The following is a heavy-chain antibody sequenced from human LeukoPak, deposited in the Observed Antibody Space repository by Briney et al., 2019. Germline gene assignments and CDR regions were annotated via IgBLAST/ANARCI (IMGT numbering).Heavy chain of an antibody. Sequence: WASVKVSCKASGYTSTGYYMHWVRQAPGQGLEWMGRINPNSGGTNYAQKFQGRVTMTRDTSISTAYMELSRLRSDDTAVYYCARDPQLFSGYDTGFDYWGQGTLVTVSS. V-gene: IGHV1-2*06. J-gene: IGHJ4*02. CDR1: GYTSTGYY. CDR3: ARDPQLFSGYDTGFDY. CDR2: INPNSGGT. D-gene: IGHD5-12*01.